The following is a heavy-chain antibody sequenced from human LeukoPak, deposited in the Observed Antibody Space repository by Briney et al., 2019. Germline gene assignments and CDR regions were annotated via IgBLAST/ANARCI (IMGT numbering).Heavy chain of an antibody. CDR3: ARPNCSGGSCYFDY. Sequence: SETLSLTCTVSGGSISSGDYYWSWIRQPPGKGLEWIGYIYYSGSTYYNPSLKSRVTISVDTSKNQFSLKLSSVTAADTAVYYCARPNCSGGSCYFDYWGQGTLVTVSS. D-gene: IGHD2-15*01. J-gene: IGHJ4*02. CDR1: GGSISSGDYY. CDR2: IYYSGST. V-gene: IGHV4-30-4*08.